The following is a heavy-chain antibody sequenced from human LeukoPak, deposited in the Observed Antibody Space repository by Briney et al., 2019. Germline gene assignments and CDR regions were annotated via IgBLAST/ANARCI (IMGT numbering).Heavy chain of an antibody. J-gene: IGHJ5*02. Sequence: GGSLRLSCAASGFTFSSYSMNWVRQAPGKGLEWVSSISSSSSYIYYADSVKGRFTISRDNAKNSLYLQMDSLTAEDTAVHYCVRAHHPGGWFDPWGQGTLVTVSS. CDR2: ISSSSSYI. CDR3: VRAHHPGGWFDP. V-gene: IGHV3-21*01. CDR1: GFTFSSYS. D-gene: IGHD3-10*01.